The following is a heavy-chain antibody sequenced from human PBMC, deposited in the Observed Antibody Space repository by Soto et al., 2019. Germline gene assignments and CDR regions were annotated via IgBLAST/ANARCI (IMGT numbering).Heavy chain of an antibody. V-gene: IGHV1-69*01. CDR3: ARGGTSGWLKGAYDV. J-gene: IGHJ3*01. CDR1: GGTLNKHA. D-gene: IGHD6-13*01. Sequence: QVQLVQSGAEVKKPGSSVKVSCKASGGTLNKHAITWVRRAPGQGLEWLGGIIPMFGIPNYPQKFQGRVTITADDSTNTSHMELHRLTSDATAVYYCARGGTSGWLKGAYDVWGQGPMVTVSS. CDR2: IIPMFGIP.